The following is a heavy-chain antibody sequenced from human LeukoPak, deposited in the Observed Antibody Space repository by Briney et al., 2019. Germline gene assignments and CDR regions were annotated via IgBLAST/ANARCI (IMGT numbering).Heavy chain of an antibody. CDR1: GGTFSSYA. Sequence: SVKVSCKASGGTFSSYAISWVRQAPGQGLEWMGGIIPIFGTANYAQKFQGRVTITTDEFTSTAYMELSSLRSEDTAVYYCARDQGIAVAGRWYYYYYMDVWGKGTTVTVSS. D-gene: IGHD6-19*01. J-gene: IGHJ6*03. CDR3: ARDQGIAVAGRWYYYYYMDV. V-gene: IGHV1-69*05. CDR2: IIPIFGTA.